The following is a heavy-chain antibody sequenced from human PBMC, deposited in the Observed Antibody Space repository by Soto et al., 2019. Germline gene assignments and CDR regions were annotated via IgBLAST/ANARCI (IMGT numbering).Heavy chain of an antibody. CDR2: IFYNGNT. CDR3: ATGRLRSALDI. V-gene: IGHV4-61*03. Sequence: PSETLSLTCTVSGVSVSSGRYYWSWIRQPPGKGLEWIGYIFYNGNTNYNPSLKSRVTISVDTSKNHFSLKLTSVNAVDTAVYYCATGRLRSALDIWGQGTLVTVSS. D-gene: IGHD4-17*01. CDR1: GVSVSSGRYY. J-gene: IGHJ3*02.